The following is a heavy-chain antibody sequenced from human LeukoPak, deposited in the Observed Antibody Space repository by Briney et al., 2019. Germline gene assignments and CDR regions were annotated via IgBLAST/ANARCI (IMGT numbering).Heavy chain of an antibody. V-gene: IGHV4-39*02. CDR2: IYYSGST. Sequence: SETLSLTCTVSGGSISSSSYYWGWIRQPPGKELEWIGSIYYSGSTYNNPSLKSRVTISVDTSKNQFSLKLRSVTAADTAVYYCARDGLRRTSLDYWGQGTLVTVSS. CDR3: ARDGLRRTSLDY. D-gene: IGHD1-1*01. J-gene: IGHJ4*02. CDR1: GGSISSSSYY.